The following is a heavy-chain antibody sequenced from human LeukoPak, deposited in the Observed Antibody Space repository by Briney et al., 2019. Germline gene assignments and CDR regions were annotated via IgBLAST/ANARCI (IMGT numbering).Heavy chain of an antibody. V-gene: IGHV1-69*13. Sequence: SVKVSCKASGGTFSSYAFSWVRQAPGQGLEGMGGIIPILGTAKYAQKFQGRVTITADESTTTVYMELISLRSDDTAVFYCARNAGSSWYYFDFWGQGTLVTVSS. D-gene: IGHD6-13*01. CDR1: GGTFSSYA. CDR2: IIPILGTA. CDR3: ARNAGSSWYYFDF. J-gene: IGHJ4*02.